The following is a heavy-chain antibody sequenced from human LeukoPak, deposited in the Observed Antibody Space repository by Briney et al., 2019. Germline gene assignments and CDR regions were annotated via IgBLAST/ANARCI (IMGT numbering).Heavy chain of an antibody. CDR3: ARDISGIAVAFDY. CDR1: GFTFSSYS. V-gene: IGHV3-21*01. J-gene: IGHJ4*02. Sequence: GGSLRLSCAASGFTFSSYSMNWVRQAPGKGLEWVSSISSSSYISYADSVKGRFTISRDNAKNSLYLQMSSLRAEDTAVYYCARDISGIAVAFDYWAREPWSPSPQ. CDR2: ISSSSYI. D-gene: IGHD6-19*01.